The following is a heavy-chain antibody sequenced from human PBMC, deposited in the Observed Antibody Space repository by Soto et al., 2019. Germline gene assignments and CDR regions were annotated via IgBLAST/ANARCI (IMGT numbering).Heavy chain of an antibody. CDR1: GFTFSSYA. CDR3: AKGLHHSSAAGDY. CDR2: ISGSGGST. D-gene: IGHD6-13*01. Sequence: GGSLRLSCAASGFTFSSYAMSWVRQAPGKGLEWVSAISGSGGSTYYADSVKGRFTISRDNSKNTLYLQINSLRAEDTAVYYCAKGLHHSSAAGDYWGQGTLVTVSS. V-gene: IGHV3-23*01. J-gene: IGHJ4*02.